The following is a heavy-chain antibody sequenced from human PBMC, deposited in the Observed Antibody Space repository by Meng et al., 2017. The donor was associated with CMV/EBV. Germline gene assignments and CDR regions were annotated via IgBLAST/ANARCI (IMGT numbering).Heavy chain of an antibody. J-gene: IGHJ6*02. CDR1: GYTFTGYY. V-gene: IGHV1-2*02. Sequence: ASVKVSCKASGYTFTGYYMHWVRQAPGQGLEWMGWINPNSGGTNYAQKFQGRVTMTRDTSTSTVYMELSSLRSEDTAVYYCARGDYSGYDRPGYGMDVWGQGTTVTVSS. CDR3: ARGDYSGYDRPGYGMDV. CDR2: INPNSGGT. D-gene: IGHD5-12*01.